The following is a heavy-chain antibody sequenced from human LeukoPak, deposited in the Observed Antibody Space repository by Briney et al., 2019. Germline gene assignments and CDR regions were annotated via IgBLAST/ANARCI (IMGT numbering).Heavy chain of an antibody. J-gene: IGHJ5*02. CDR3: AKDLFREATINRYSWFDP. D-gene: IGHD5-18*01. Sequence: PSETLSLTCTVSGGSISTSSHYWGWIRQPPGKGLEWIGSISYSGSALYNPSLKSRATISVDTSKSQFSLILTSVTAADTAVYYCAKDLFREATINRYSWFDPWGHGTPVAVSS. CDR1: GGSISTSSHY. V-gene: IGHV4-39*07. CDR2: ISYSGSA.